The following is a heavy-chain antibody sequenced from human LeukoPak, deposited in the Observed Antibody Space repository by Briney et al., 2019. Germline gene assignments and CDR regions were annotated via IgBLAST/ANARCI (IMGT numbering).Heavy chain of an antibody. J-gene: IGHJ4*02. CDR3: ARKDYGDYSFDY. CDR2: IYYSGST. CDR1: GGSVSSGGYS. D-gene: IGHD4-17*01. Sequence: SETLSLTCTVSGGSVSSGGYSWSWIRQPPGKGLEWIGYIYYSGSTNYNPSLKSRVTISVDTSKNQFSLKLTSVTAADTAVYYCARKDYGDYSFDYWGQGTLVTVSS. V-gene: IGHV4-61*08.